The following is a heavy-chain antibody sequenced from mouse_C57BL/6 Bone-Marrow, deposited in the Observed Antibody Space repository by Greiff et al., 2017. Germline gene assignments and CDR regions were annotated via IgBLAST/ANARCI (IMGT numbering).Heavy chain of an antibody. D-gene: IGHD1-1*01. CDR1: GYSFTGYY. V-gene: IGHV1-31*01. Sequence: EVQLQQSGPELVKPGASVKISCKASGYSFTGYYMHWVKQSHGNILDWIGYIYPYNGVSSYNQKFKGKATLTVDKSSSTAYMELRSLTSEDSAVYYCARTPYYGSSHYYAMDYWGQGTSVTVSS. CDR2: IYPYNGVS. CDR3: ARTPYYGSSHYYAMDY. J-gene: IGHJ4*01.